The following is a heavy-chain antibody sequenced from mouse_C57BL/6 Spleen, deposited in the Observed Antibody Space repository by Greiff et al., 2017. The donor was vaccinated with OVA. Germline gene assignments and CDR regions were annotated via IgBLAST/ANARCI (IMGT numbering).Heavy chain of an antibody. CDR1: GYTFTDYY. CDR3: ASEAYYGSYYFDY. CDR2: IYPGSGNT. Sequence: VQLKQSGAELVRPGASVKLSCKASGYTFTDYYINWVKQRPGQGLEWIARIYPGSGNTYYNEKFKGKATLTAEKSSSTAYMQLSSLTSEDSAVYFCASEAYYGSYYFDYWGQGTTLTVSS. V-gene: IGHV1-76*01. D-gene: IGHD1-1*01. J-gene: IGHJ2*01.